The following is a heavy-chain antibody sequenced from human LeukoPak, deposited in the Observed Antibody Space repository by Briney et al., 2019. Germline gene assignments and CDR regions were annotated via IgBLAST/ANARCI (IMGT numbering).Heavy chain of an antibody. Sequence: ASVKVSCKASGYTFTSYAMHWVRQAPGQRLEWMGWSNAGNGNTKYSQEFQGGVTITRDTSISTAYMELNRLRSDDTAVYYCARAGLWDYSDSSGYHNGAFDIWGQGTMVTVSS. D-gene: IGHD3-22*01. CDR3: ARAGLWDYSDSSGYHNGAFDI. J-gene: IGHJ3*02. V-gene: IGHV1-3*02. CDR1: GYTFTSYA. CDR2: SNAGNGNT.